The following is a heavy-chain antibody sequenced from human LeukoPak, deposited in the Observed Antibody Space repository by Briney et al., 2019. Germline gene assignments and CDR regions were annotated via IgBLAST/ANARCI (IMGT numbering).Heavy chain of an antibody. CDR1: GFTFSSYS. CDR2: ISSSSSYI. D-gene: IGHD3-22*01. J-gene: IGHJ4*02. Sequence: GGSLRLSCAASGFTFSSYSMNWVRQAPGKGLEWVSSISSSSSYIYYADSVKGRFTISRDNAKNSLYPQMNSLRAEDTAVYYYAALYDSSGYYKSQFDYWGQGTLVTVSS. CDR3: AALYDSSGYYKSQFDY. V-gene: IGHV3-21*01.